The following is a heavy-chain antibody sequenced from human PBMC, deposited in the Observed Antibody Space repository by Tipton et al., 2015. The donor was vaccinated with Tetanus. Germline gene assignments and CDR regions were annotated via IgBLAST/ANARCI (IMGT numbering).Heavy chain of an antibody. CDR1: GAPISNSSSY. J-gene: IGHJ4*02. D-gene: IGHD3-22*01. Sequence: TLSLTCTVSGAPISNSSSYWGWIRQSPGKGLEWIGNIYFSGSTYYNPSLKSRVTISVDTSKNQFSLRLNSVTAADTAAYYCAKLFRVRARGITMVVVVPPGYFDYWGQGTLVTVSS. CDR3: AKLFRVRARGITMVVVVPPGYFDY. V-gene: IGHV4-39*01. CDR2: IYFSGST.